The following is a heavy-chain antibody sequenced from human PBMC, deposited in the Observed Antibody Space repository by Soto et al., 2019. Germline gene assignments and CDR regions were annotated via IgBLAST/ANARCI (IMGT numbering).Heavy chain of an antibody. D-gene: IGHD5-12*01. V-gene: IGHV3-21*01. CDR2: ISSSSSYI. Sequence: GGSLRLSCAASGFTFGSYSMNWVRQAPGKGLEWVSSISSSSSYIYYADSVKGRFTMSRDNAKNSLYLQMNSLRAEDTAVYYCARREGYSGSPGFDPWGQGTLVTVSS. CDR1: GFTFGSYS. J-gene: IGHJ5*02. CDR3: ARREGYSGSPGFDP.